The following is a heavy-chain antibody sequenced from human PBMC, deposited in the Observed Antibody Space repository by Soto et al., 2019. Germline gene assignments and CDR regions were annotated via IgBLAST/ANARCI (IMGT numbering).Heavy chain of an antibody. CDR2: ISGSGGST. CDR3: AKVPEDWLLLFCYFDY. V-gene: IGHV3-23*01. CDR1: GFTFSSYA. D-gene: IGHD3-9*01. Sequence: PGGSLRLSCAASGFTFSSYAMSWVRQAPGKGLEWVSAISGSGGSTYYADSVKGRFTISRDNSKNTLYLQMNSLRAEDTAVYYCAKVPEDWLLLFCYFDYWGQGTLVTVSS. J-gene: IGHJ4*02.